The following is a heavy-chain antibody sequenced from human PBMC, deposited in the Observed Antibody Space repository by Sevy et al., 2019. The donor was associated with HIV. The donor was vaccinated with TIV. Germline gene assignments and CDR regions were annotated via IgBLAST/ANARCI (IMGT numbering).Heavy chain of an antibody. V-gene: IGHV3-23*01. CDR2: FSFGCGRI. CDR3: AREGCTQPHDY. Sequence: GGSLRLSCAASGFTFAKYSMSWVRQAPGKGLEWVSTFSFGCGRINYANSVKGRFTISRDDSKNTLFLQMNSLEAEDKATYFCAREGCTQPHDYWGQGTLVTVSS. D-gene: IGHD2-8*01. J-gene: IGHJ4*02. CDR1: GFTFAKYS.